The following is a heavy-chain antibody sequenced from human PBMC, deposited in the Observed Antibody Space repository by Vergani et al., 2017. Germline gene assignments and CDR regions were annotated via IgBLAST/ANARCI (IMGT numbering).Heavy chain of an antibody. V-gene: IGHV3-23*01. D-gene: IGHD4-23*01. Sequence: EVHLLESGGGQVEAGGSLRLSCVASGFTFSNSAMSWVRQTSGKGLEWVSAISGHGDRTYYADSVKGRFTISRDNSKNTLYLQMNSLRAEDTAVYYCAKDSLHGGSSPYYFDYWGQGTLVTVSS. J-gene: IGHJ4*02. CDR3: AKDSLHGGSSPYYFDY. CDR2: ISGHGDRT. CDR1: GFTFSNSA.